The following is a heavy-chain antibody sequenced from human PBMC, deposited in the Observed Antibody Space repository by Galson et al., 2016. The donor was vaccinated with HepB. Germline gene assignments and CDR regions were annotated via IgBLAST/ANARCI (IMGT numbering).Heavy chain of an antibody. Sequence: SLRLSCAASGFIFSRYGVAWVRQAPGKGLEWVSIISADGGSTHYADSLKGRFTISRDNAKNTLYLQMNRLRAEDTAVYFCVKGRSSGGYYSFDYWGQGALVTVSS. CDR1: GFIFSRYG. CDR3: VKGRSSGGYYSFDY. V-gene: IGHV3-23*01. J-gene: IGHJ4*02. D-gene: IGHD6-19*01. CDR2: ISADGGST.